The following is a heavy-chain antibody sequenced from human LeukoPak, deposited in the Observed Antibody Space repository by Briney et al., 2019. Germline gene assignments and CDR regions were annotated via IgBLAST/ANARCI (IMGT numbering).Heavy chain of an antibody. V-gene: IGHV3-30*18. Sequence: GGSLRHSCAASGFTFSSHGMQWVRPAPGKGLEWVAVISYDGGTKYYADSVKGRFTIYRDNSKSTLFLQMNSLRAEDTAVYYCAKESGIRSYGAYFPHWGQGTLVTVSS. CDR3: AKESGIRSYGAYFPH. CDR2: ISYDGGTK. J-gene: IGHJ1*01. D-gene: IGHD4-17*01. CDR1: GFTFSSHG.